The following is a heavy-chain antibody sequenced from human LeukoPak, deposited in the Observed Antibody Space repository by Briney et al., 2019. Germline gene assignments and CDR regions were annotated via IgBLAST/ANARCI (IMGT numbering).Heavy chain of an antibody. J-gene: IGHJ4*02. CDR2: ISYDGSNK. Sequence: GRSLRLSCAASGFTVSSYAMHWVRQAPGKGREWVAVISYDGSNKYYADSVKGRFTISRDNSKNTLYLQMNSLRAEDTAVYYCARDNPTDYGGNAFDYWSQGTLVTVSS. V-gene: IGHV3-30*04. CDR3: ARDNPTDYGGNAFDY. CDR1: GFTVSSYA. D-gene: IGHD4-23*01.